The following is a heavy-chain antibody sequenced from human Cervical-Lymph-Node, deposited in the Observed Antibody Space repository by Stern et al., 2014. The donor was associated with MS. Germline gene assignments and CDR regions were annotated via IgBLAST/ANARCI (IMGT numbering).Heavy chain of an antibody. CDR1: GGTFSSYA. V-gene: IGHV1-69*01. D-gene: IGHD1-26*01. Sequence: VQLVESGAEVKKPGSSVKVSCKASGGTFSSYAIHWVRQAPGQGLEWMAGITPIFGTANYAQKFQGRVTITTEESTSQAYMELSSLRSEDTAVYYCSRGELKEGLVRGMDVWGQGTTVTVSS. CDR2: ITPIFGTA. J-gene: IGHJ6*02. CDR3: SRGELKEGLVRGMDV.